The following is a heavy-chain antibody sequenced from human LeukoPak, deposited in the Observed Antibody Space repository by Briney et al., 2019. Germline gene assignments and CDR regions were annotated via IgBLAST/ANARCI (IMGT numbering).Heavy chain of an antibody. CDR2: ISHSSGFT. V-gene: IGHV3-11*03. CDR1: GFTFSDYY. CDR3: AKLFKAYSSTWIDY. D-gene: IGHD6-13*01. Sequence: GGSLRLSCAASGFTFSDYYMSWIRQAPGQGLEWVAYISHSSGFTDYADSVKGRFAISRDNAKNSLYLQMDSLRAEDTAIYYCAKLFKAYSSTWIDYWGQGNLVTVSS. J-gene: IGHJ4*02.